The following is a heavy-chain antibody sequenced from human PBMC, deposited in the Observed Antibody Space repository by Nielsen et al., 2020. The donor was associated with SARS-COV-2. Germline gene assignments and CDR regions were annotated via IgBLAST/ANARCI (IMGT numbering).Heavy chain of an antibody. CDR1: GFTFSSYG. D-gene: IGHD3-10*01. CDR2: IWYDGSNK. Sequence: GGSLRLSCAASGFTFSSYGMHWVRQAPGKGLEWVAVIWYDGSNKYYADSVKGRFTISRDNSKNTLYLQMNSLRAEDTAVYYCARDALPYGSGSLFYWGQGTLVTVSS. CDR3: ARDALPYGSGSLFY. V-gene: IGHV3-33*01. J-gene: IGHJ4*02.